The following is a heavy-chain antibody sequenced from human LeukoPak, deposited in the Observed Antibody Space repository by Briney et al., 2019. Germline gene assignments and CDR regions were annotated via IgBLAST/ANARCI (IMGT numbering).Heavy chain of an antibody. D-gene: IGHD5-12*01. CDR3: ARGFDSKSSYFDY. Sequence: SETLSLTCTVSGGSISNYYMNWIRQPPGKGLEWIGYIYYSGSTKYNPSLNSRVTISFNTSKNQFSLKLRSVTAADTAVYYCARGFDSKSSYFDYWGQGTLVTVSS. J-gene: IGHJ4*02. V-gene: IGHV4-59*01. CDR2: IYYSGST. CDR1: GGSISNYY.